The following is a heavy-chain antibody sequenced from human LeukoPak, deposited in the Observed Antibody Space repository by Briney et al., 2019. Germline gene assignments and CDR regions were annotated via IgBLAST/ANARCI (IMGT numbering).Heavy chain of an antibody. CDR1: GFTFSSYA. D-gene: IGHD3-10*01. Sequence: GGSLRLSCAASGFTFSSYAMHWVRQAPGKGLEWVAVISYDGSNKYYADSVKSRFTISRDNSKNTLYLQMNSLRAEDTAVYYCARDLPTGSITMVRGVRALDYWGQGTLVTVSS. CDR3: ARDLPTGSITMVRGVRALDY. CDR2: ISYDGSNK. J-gene: IGHJ4*02. V-gene: IGHV3-30*01.